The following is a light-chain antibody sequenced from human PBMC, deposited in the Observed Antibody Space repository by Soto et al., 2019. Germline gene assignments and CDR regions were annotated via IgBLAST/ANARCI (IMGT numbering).Light chain of an antibody. V-gene: IGLV2-23*02. J-gene: IGLJ1*01. CDR3: CSYASNNIHV. CDR1: SSDVGSYGL. Sequence: QSGLTQPASVSGSPGQPITISCTGTSSDVGSYGLVSWYQPHPGKAPKLIIYDVSKRPSGVSDRFSGSKSGNTASLTISGLPVEDEAHYRCCSYASNNIHVFGTGSKVT. CDR2: DVS.